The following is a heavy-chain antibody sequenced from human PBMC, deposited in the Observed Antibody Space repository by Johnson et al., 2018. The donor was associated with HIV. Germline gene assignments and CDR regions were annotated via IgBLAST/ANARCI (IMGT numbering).Heavy chain of an antibody. CDR2: VYSGGTT. CDR1: GFTVSSNY. J-gene: IGHJ3*02. D-gene: IGHD6-19*01. Sequence: VQLVESGGASVQPGGSLRLSCAVSGFTVSSNYMSWVRQAPGKGLESVSVVYSGGTTHYADSVKGRSTISRDNSKNTLYLQMNSLRAEDTAVYYCAREPGLVAAFDIWGQGTMVTVSS. CDR3: AREPGLVAAFDI. V-gene: IGHV3-66*02.